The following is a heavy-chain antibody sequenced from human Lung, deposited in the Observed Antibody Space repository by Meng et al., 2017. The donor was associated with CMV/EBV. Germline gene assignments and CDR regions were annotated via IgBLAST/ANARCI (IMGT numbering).Heavy chain of an antibody. J-gene: IGHJ4*02. Sequence: ASXXVFXKTSGYTFSAYQMHWIRQAPGHGVEWMGWINPSSGVTRSAPKYQGRVTMTSDRYSTAYLELTSLTSGDTAFYYCARFGGAPVGSTPPDYWGQGTXVTVSS. CDR3: ARFGGAPVGSTPPDY. V-gene: IGHV1-2*02. D-gene: IGHD1-26*01. CDR2: INPSSGVT. CDR1: GYTFSAYQ.